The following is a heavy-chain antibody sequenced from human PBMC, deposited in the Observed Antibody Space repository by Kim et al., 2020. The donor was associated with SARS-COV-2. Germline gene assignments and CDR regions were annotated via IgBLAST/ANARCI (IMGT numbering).Heavy chain of an antibody. CDR2: IIPIPGIA. D-gene: IGHD3-16*02. V-gene: IGHV1-69*04. CDR1: GGTFSTT. CDR3: AREGDYVWGSYRFLFDY. J-gene: IGHJ4*02. Sequence: SVKVSCKASGGTFSTTINWVRQAPGQGLEWMGRIIPIPGIANYAQKFQGRVTITADKSTSTAYMELGSLRSEDTAVYYCAREGDYVWGSYRFLFDYWGQGTLVTVSS.